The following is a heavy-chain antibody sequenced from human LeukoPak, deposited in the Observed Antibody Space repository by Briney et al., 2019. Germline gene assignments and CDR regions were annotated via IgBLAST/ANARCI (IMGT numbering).Heavy chain of an antibody. CDR3: ARGIIVGATWGENYNCFDP. CDR1: GDSISSYY. CDR2: MYYSGST. Sequence: YPSETLSLTCTVSGDSISSYYWSWIRQPPGKGLEWIGYMYYSGSTNYNPSLKSRVTISVDTSKNQFSLKLSSVTAADTAVYYCARGIIVGATWGENYNCFDPWGQGTLVTVSS. J-gene: IGHJ5*02. D-gene: IGHD1-26*01. V-gene: IGHV4-59*01.